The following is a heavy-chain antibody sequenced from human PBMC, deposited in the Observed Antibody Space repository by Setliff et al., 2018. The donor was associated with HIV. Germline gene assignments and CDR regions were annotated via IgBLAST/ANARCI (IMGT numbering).Heavy chain of an antibody. J-gene: IGHJ4*02. CDR3: AIWGSTMGFDS. CDR1: GFTFSNFA. V-gene: IGHV3-30*04. D-gene: IGHD3-16*01. CDR2: ISYDGRNK. Sequence: GGSLRLSCAASGFTFSNFAVHWVRQAPGKGLEWVAVISYDGRNKYYANSVKGRFTISRDNSKNTLFLQMDSLITEDTAVYYCAIWGSTMGFDSWGQGTLVTVSS.